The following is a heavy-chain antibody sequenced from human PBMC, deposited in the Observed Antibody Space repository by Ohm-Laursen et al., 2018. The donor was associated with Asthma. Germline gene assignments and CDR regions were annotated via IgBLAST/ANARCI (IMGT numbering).Heavy chain of an antibody. Sequence: GSLRLSCSASGFTFSSYSMNWVRQAPGKGLEWVSSISSSSSYIYYADSVKGRFTISRDNAKNSLYLQMNSLRAEDTAVYYCARDGGGYCSGGSCSPLFDYWGQGTLVTVSS. CDR1: GFTFSSYS. CDR2: ISSSSSYI. V-gene: IGHV3-21*01. J-gene: IGHJ4*02. D-gene: IGHD2-15*01. CDR3: ARDGGGYCSGGSCSPLFDY.